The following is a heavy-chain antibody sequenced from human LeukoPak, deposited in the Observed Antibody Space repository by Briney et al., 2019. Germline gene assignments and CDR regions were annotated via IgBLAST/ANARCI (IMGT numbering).Heavy chain of an antibody. CDR2: ISAYNGNT. J-gene: IGHJ3*02. Sequence: ASVKVSCKASGGTFSSYAISWVRQAPGQGLEWMGWISAYNGNTNYAQKLQGRVTMTTDTSTSTAYMELRSLRSDDTAVYYCARDLEEFWEMATETDAFDIWGQGTMVTVSS. D-gene: IGHD5-24*01. CDR1: GGTFSSYA. V-gene: IGHV1-18*01. CDR3: ARDLEEFWEMATETDAFDI.